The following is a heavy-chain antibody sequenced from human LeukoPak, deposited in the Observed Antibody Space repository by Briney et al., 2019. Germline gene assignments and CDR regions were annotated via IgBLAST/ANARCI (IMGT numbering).Heavy chain of an antibody. D-gene: IGHD3-3*01. J-gene: IGHJ4*02. CDR3: ARERQNKDFWSGGDY. V-gene: IGHV3-7*01. Sequence: GGSLRLSCVASGFTFTSYWMSWVRQAPGKGLEWVANIKQDGSEKYYVDSVKGRFTVSRDNAKNSLYLQMNSLRAEDTAVYYCARERQNKDFWSGGDYWGQGTLVTVSS. CDR2: IKQDGSEK. CDR1: GFTFTSYW.